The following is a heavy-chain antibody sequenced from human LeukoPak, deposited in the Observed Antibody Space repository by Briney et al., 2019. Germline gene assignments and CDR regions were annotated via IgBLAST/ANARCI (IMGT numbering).Heavy chain of an antibody. Sequence: GGSLRLSCAASGFTFSSYAMSWVRQAPGKGLEWVSAISGSGGSTYYADSVKGRFTISRDNSRNTLYLQMNSLRAEDTAVYCCAKALRNSGANDYWGQGTLVTVSS. D-gene: IGHD4/OR15-4a*01. CDR2: ISGSGGST. CDR3: AKALRNSGANDY. V-gene: IGHV3-23*01. CDR1: GFTFSSYA. J-gene: IGHJ4*02.